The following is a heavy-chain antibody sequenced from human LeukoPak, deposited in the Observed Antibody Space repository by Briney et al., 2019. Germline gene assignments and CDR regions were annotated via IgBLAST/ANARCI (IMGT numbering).Heavy chain of an antibody. Sequence: SETLSLTCTVSGGSISSSSYYWGWIRQPPGKGLEWIGSIYYSGSTYYNPSLKSRVTISVDTSKNQFSLKLSSVTAADTAVYYCARGGEGVDYWGQGTLVTVSS. CDR2: IYYSGST. CDR1: GGSISSSSYY. J-gene: IGHJ4*02. CDR3: ARGGEGVDY. D-gene: IGHD4-17*01. V-gene: IGHV4-39*01.